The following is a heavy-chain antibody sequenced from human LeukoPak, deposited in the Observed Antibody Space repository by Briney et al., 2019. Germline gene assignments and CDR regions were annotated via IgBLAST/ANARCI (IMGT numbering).Heavy chain of an antibody. CDR2: IYYSGST. D-gene: IGHD4-17*01. Sequence: SETLSLTCTVSGGSISSYYWSWIRQPPGKGLEWIGYIYYSGSTNYNPSLKSRVTISVDTSKNQFSLKLSSVTAADTAVYYCARSPPGMTTVTTGIVDYWGQGTLVTVSS. CDR1: GGSISSYY. V-gene: IGHV4-59*08. CDR3: ARSPPGMTTVTTGIVDY. J-gene: IGHJ4*02.